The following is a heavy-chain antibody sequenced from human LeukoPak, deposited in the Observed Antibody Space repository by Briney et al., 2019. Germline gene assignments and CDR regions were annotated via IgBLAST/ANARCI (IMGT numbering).Heavy chain of an antibody. CDR3: ARHPELYFFDY. CDR1: GASISSYY. D-gene: IGHD3-10*01. CDR2: ISYSGST. V-gene: IGHV4-59*08. J-gene: IGHJ4*02. Sequence: SETLSLTCTVSGASISSYYWSWIRQPPGKGRAWIGYISYSGSTNYNPSLKSRVTISADTSKNQVSLTLSSVTAADTAVYYCARHPELYFFDYWGQGTLVTVSS.